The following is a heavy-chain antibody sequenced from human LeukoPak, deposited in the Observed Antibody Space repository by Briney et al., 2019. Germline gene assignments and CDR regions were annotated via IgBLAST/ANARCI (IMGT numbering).Heavy chain of an antibody. D-gene: IGHD3-22*01. CDR1: GFTFSSYA. Sequence: GESLRLSCAASGFTFSSYAMSWVRQAPGKGLEWVSGISTSGGSSSYADSVKGWFTISRDNPRNTLYMQMNSLRAEDTALYYCAIMHPYYDGSGYWVQWGQGTLVTVSS. CDR3: AIMHPYYDGSGYWVQ. CDR2: ISTSGGSS. V-gene: IGHV3-23*01. J-gene: IGHJ4*02.